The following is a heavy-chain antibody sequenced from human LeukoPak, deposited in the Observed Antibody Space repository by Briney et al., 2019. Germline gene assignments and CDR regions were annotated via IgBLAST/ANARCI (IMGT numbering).Heavy chain of an antibody. V-gene: IGHV1-18*01. CDR1: GYTFTNYG. D-gene: IGHD3-3*01. J-gene: IGHJ3*02. Sequence: GASVKVSCKASGYTFTNYGISWVRQAPGQGLEWMGWISAYNGNTNYAQKLQGRVTMTTDTSTSTAYMELRSLRSDDTAVYYCARAGSKDFWSGYYPEMGAFDIWGQGTMVTVSS. CDR3: ARAGSKDFWSGYYPEMGAFDI. CDR2: ISAYNGNT.